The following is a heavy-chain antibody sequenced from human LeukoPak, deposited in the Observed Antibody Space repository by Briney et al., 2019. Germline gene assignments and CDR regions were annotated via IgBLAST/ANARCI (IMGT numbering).Heavy chain of an antibody. J-gene: IGHJ3*02. CDR1: GGTFSSYA. Sequence: ASVKVSCKASGGTFSSYAISWVRQAPGQGLEWMGWINPNSGGTNYAQKFQGWVTMTRDTSISTAYMELSRLRSDDTAVYYCARWMYYDFWSGSYAFDIWGQGTMVTVSS. D-gene: IGHD3-3*01. CDR2: INPNSGGT. V-gene: IGHV1-2*04. CDR3: ARWMYYDFWSGSYAFDI.